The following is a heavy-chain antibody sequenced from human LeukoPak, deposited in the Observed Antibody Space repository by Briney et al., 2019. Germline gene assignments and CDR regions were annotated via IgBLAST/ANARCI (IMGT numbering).Heavy chain of an antibody. Sequence: ASVKVSCKASGYTFTTYDINWVRQATGQGLEWMGWMNPNSGNTDYAQKFQGRVTITRNTSISTAYMDLSSLRSEDTAVYYCARAGAYSSTWYPLGAFDIWGQGTMLTVSS. J-gene: IGHJ3*02. D-gene: IGHD2-2*01. CDR2: MNPNSGNT. V-gene: IGHV1-8*03. CDR1: GYTFTTYD. CDR3: ARAGAYSSTWYPLGAFDI.